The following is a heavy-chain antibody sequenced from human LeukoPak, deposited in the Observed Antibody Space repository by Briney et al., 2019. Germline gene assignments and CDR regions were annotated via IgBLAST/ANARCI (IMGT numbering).Heavy chain of an antibody. D-gene: IGHD3-10*01. Sequence: GASVKVSCKASGYTFTSYYMHWVRQAPGQGLEWMGRIIPILGIANYAQKFQGRVTITADKSTSTAYMELSSLRSEDTAVYYCARASYYYGSGSYVDYWGRGTLVTVSS. CDR2: IIPILGIA. V-gene: IGHV1-69*04. J-gene: IGHJ4*02. CDR1: GYTFTSYY. CDR3: ARASYYYGSGSYVDY.